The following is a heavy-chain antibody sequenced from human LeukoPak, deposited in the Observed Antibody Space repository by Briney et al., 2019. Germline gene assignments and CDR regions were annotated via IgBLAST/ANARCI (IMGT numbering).Heavy chain of an antibody. D-gene: IGHD4-17*01. CDR1: GFTFSSYT. Sequence: GRPLRLSCAASGFTFSSYTMHWVRQAPGKGLEWVAVISYDGSNKYYADSVKGRFTISRDNSKNTLYLQMNSLRAEDTAVYYCAKEFGDYDFDYWGQGTLVTVSS. CDR2: ISYDGSNK. CDR3: AKEFGDYDFDY. J-gene: IGHJ4*02. V-gene: IGHV3-30*18.